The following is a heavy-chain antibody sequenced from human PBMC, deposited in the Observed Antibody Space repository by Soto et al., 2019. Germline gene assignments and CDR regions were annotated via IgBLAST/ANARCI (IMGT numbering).Heavy chain of an antibody. CDR3: AGDTGGDWSY. Sequence: EVQLVESGGGLVKPGGSLRLSCAASGFTFSSYSMNWVRQAPGKGLEWVSSISSSSSYIYYADSVKGRFTISRDNAKNSLYLQMNCLRAEDTSVYDCAGDTGGDWSYWGQGTLVTFSS. J-gene: IGHJ4*02. D-gene: IGHD2-21*02. CDR2: ISSSSSYI. CDR1: GFTFSSYS. V-gene: IGHV3-21*01.